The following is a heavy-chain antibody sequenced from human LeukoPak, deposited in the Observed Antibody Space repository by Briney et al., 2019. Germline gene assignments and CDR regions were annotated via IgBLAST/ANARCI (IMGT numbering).Heavy chain of an antibody. CDR3: ASQQLVRDYFDY. J-gene: IGHJ4*02. CDR1: GFTFSRDS. D-gene: IGHD6-13*01. V-gene: IGHV3-21*01. CDR2: ISSSCSYI. Sequence: GGSLRLSCAASGFTFSRDSMNWVRQAPGKGLEWVSSISSSCSYIYYADSVKGQFTSYRDNDKNSLYLQMNSLRAEDTAVYYCASQQLVRDYFDYWGQGTLVTVSS.